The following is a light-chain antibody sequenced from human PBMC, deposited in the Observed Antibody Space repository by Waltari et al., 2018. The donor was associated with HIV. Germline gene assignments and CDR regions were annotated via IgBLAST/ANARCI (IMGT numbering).Light chain of an antibody. V-gene: IGLV2-11*01. CDR2: DVS. CDR1: SSDVVGYTY. Sequence: QSALTQPRSVSGSPGQSVPISCTGTSSDVVGYTYVSLYQQHPGKAPKLMIYDVSKRPSGVPDRFSGSKSGNTASLTISGLQAEDEADYYCCSYAGSYTFYVFGTGTKVTVL. CDR3: CSYAGSYTFYV. J-gene: IGLJ1*01.